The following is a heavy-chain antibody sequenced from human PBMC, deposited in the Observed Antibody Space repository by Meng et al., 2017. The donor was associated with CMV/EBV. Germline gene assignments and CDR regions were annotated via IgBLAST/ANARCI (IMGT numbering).Heavy chain of an antibody. CDR3: ARRKRYSSSWLRSVASGLFDY. CDR2: INPSGGST. Sequence: ASVKVSCKASGYTFTSYYMHWVRQAPGQGLEWMGIINPSGGSTSYAQKFQGRVTMTRDTSTSTVYMELSSVTAADTAVYYCARRKRYSSSWLRSVASGLFDYWGQGTLVTVSS. CDR1: GYTFTSYY. V-gene: IGHV1-46*01. J-gene: IGHJ4*02. D-gene: IGHD6-13*01.